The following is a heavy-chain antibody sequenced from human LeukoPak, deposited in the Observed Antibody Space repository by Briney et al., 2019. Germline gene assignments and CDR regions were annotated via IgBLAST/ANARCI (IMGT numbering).Heavy chain of an antibody. V-gene: IGHV3-74*01. Sequence: GGSLRLSCAASGFTFGSYWMHWVRQAPGKGLVWVSRINNDGSTTNYADSVKGRFTISRDNAKNTLYLQMNCLRAEDTAVYYCTRGSDDYGDYVQIDIWGQGTMVTVSS. D-gene: IGHD4-17*01. CDR2: INNDGSTT. J-gene: IGHJ3*02. CDR1: GFTFGSYW. CDR3: TRGSDDYGDYVQIDI.